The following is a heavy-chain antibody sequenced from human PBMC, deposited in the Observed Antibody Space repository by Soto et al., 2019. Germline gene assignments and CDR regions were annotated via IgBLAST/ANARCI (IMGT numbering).Heavy chain of an antibody. D-gene: IGHD3-22*01. CDR2: IWYDGSNK. J-gene: IGHJ4*02. V-gene: IGHV3-33*01. CDR1: GFTFSSYG. Sequence: SGGSLRLSCAASGFTFSSYGMHWVRQAPGKGLEWVAVIWYDGSNKYYADSVKGRFTISRDNSKNTLYLQMNSLRAEDTAVYYCARDSRGPYDSSGYYSYWGQGTLVTVSS. CDR3: ARDSRGPYDSSGYYSY.